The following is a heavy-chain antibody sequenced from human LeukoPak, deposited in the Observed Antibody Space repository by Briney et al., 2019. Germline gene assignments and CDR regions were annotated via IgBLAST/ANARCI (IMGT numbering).Heavy chain of an antibody. Sequence: SETLSLTCAVYGGSFSGYYWSWIRQHPGKGLEWIGYIYYSGSTYYNPSLKSRVTISVDTSKNQFSLKLSSVTAADTAVYYCARTGYDSSGYYYVRYYYYYMDVWGKGTTVTVSS. CDR2: IYYSGST. CDR3: ARTGYDSSGYYYVRYYYYYMDV. D-gene: IGHD3-22*01. CDR1: GGSFSGYY. J-gene: IGHJ6*03. V-gene: IGHV4-31*11.